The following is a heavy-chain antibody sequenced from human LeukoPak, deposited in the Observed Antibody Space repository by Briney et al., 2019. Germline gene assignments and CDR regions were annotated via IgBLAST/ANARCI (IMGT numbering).Heavy chain of an antibody. V-gene: IGHV1-69*04. CDR1: GGTFSSYA. J-gene: IGHJ4*02. CDR3: ARDRSIAAAGTGDY. D-gene: IGHD6-13*01. CDR2: IIPILGIA. Sequence: SVNVSCKASGGTFSSYAISWVRQAPGQGLEWMGRIIPILGIANYAQKFQGRVTITADKSTSTAYMELRSLRSDDTAVYYCARDRSIAAAGTGDYWGQGTLVTVSS.